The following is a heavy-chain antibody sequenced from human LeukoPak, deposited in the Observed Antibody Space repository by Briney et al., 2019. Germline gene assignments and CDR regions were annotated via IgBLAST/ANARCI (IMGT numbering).Heavy chain of an antibody. Sequence: SETLSLTCSDSGGSISNYYWSWIRQPAGRGLEWIGRIYISGSTNHNPSLKSRVTMSVDTSKNQFSLKLSSVTAADTAVYYCARAISSGWFKNAFEIWGQGTMVTVSS. CDR3: ARAISSGWFKNAFEI. CDR2: IYISGST. D-gene: IGHD6-19*01. J-gene: IGHJ3*02. V-gene: IGHV4-4*07. CDR1: GGSISNYY.